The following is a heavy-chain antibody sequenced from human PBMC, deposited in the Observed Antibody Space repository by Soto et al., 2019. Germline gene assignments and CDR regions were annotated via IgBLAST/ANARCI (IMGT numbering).Heavy chain of an antibody. V-gene: IGHV3-21*01. D-gene: IGHD2-15*01. CDR3: ARDYCSGGSCPSNWFDP. CDR1: GFTFSSYS. Sequence: PGGSLRLSCAASGFTFSSYSMNWVRQAPGKGLEWVSSISSSSYIYYADSVKGRFTISRDNAKNSLYLQMNSLRAEDTAVYYCARDYCSGGSCPSNWFDPWGQGTLVTVSS. CDR2: ISSSSYI. J-gene: IGHJ5*02.